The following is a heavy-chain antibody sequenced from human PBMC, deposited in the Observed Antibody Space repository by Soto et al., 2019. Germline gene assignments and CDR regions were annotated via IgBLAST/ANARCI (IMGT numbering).Heavy chain of an antibody. J-gene: IGHJ3*02. CDR1: AFTFSSYE. Sequence: GGSLRLSCAASAFTFSSYEMNWVRQAPGKGLEWVSYISSSGTTIYYAESVEGRFTISRDNAKSSLFLQMNSLRAEDTALYYCAREKSYYDTSGTRSDAFDIWGQGTMVTVSS. D-gene: IGHD3-22*01. CDR3: AREKSYYDTSGTRSDAFDI. CDR2: ISSSGTTI. V-gene: IGHV3-48*03.